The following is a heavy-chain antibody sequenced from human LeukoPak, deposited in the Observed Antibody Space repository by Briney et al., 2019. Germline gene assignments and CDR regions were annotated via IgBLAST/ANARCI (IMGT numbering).Heavy chain of an antibody. Sequence: RASVKVSCKASGYTFTSYGISWVRQAPGQGLEWMGWISAYHGNTNHAQKLQGRVTMTTDTSTSTAYMELRSLRSDDTAVYYCARLLEWPHYYMDVWGKGTTVTVSS. D-gene: IGHD3-3*01. CDR2: ISAYHGNT. CDR3: ARLLEWPHYYMDV. CDR1: GYTFTSYG. V-gene: IGHV1-18*01. J-gene: IGHJ6*03.